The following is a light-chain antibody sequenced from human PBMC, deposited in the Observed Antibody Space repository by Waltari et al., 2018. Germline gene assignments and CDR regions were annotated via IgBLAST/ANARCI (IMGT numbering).Light chain of an antibody. Sequence: DIQMTQSPSSLSASVGDRVTIPCRASQDIHKYLAWFQQKPGRAPKSLIYGAFILQSGVSSNFSGSGSGTDFTLTITSLQPEDFGTYYCLQYQAYPLTVGGGTKVDIK. CDR1: QDIHKY. V-gene: IGKV1-16*02. J-gene: IGKJ4*01. CDR2: GAF. CDR3: LQYQAYPLT.